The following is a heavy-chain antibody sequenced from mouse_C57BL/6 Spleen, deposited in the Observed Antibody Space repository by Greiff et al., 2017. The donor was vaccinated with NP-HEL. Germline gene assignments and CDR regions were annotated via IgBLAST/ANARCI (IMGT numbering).Heavy chain of an antibody. CDR3: TRRIYYYGSSYVDAMDY. J-gene: IGHJ4*01. V-gene: IGHV6-6*01. CDR2: IRNKANNHAT. Sequence: EVMLVESGGGLVQPGGSMKLSCAASGFTFSDAWMDWVRQSPEKGLEWVAEIRNKANNHATYYAESVKGRFTISRDDSKSSVYLQMNSLRAEDTGIYYCTRRIYYYGSSYVDAMDYWGQGTSVTVSS. CDR1: GFTFSDAW. D-gene: IGHD1-1*01.